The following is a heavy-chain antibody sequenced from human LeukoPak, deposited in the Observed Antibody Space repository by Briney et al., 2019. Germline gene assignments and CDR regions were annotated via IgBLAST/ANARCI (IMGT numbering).Heavy chain of an antibody. V-gene: IGHV3-48*03. CDR3: ARGYSSFDY. D-gene: IGHD4-11*01. Sequence: GGSLRLSCTASGFTFSSYEINWVRQTPGKGLEWVSYITGGGSIIYYADSVRGRFTISRDNAKNSLYLQMNSLRVEDTAVYYCARGYSSFDYWGQGPLVTVSS. J-gene: IGHJ4*02. CDR2: ITGGGSII. CDR1: GFTFSSYE.